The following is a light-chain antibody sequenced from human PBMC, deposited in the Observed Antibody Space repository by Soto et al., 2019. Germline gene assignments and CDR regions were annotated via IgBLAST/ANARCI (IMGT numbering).Light chain of an antibody. CDR3: QHANSFPFT. V-gene: IGKV1D-12*01. CDR2: VAS. Sequence: DIQMTQSPSSVSASVGDRVTITCRASQGISNWLAWYQQQPGKAPKLLIYVASNLQSGVPSRFSGSGSGTNFTLTISSLQPEDSATYYCQHANSFPFTFGPGTKVDI. CDR1: QGISNW. J-gene: IGKJ3*01.